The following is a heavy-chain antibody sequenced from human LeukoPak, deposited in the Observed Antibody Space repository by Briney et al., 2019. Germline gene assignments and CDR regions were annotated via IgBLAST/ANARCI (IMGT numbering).Heavy chain of an antibody. CDR3: ARVGVRQSARPPLSHFDY. V-gene: IGHV1-3*01. J-gene: IGHJ4*02. Sequence: GASVKVSCKASGYTFTSYAMHWVRQAPGQRLEWMGWINAGNGNTKYSQKFQGRVTITRDTSASTAYMELSSLRSEDTAVYYCARVGVRQSARPPLSHFDYWGQGTLVTVSS. D-gene: IGHD3-16*01. CDR1: GYTFTSYA. CDR2: INAGNGNT.